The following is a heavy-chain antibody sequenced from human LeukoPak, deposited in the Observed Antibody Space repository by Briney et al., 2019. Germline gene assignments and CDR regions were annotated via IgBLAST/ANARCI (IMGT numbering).Heavy chain of an antibody. CDR1: GYTLGRNYY. D-gene: IGHD3-16*01. J-gene: IGHJ4*02. CDR2: IYGRGST. CDR3: ARYDSRGSASTKFDY. V-gene: IGHV4-38-2*01. Sequence: PSETLSLTCAGSGYTLGRNYYWGWIRQPPGKGLGWFGRIYGRGSTSYNPSLMNRVTISVDTSRNHLSLQLTSVTAADTAVYYCARYDSRGSASTKFDYWGPGILVTISS.